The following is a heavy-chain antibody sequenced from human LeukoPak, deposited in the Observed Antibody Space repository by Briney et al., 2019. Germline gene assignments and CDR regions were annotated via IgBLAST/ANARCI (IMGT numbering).Heavy chain of an antibody. V-gene: IGHV3-30*03. CDR3: AQGGSEIYYFYHGMDV. Sequence: GGSLRLSCAASGLSLNSYAIHWVRQAPGKGLERVTAISYDGSNKHYADSVRGRFTISRDNSKNTLYLQMNSLRSDDTAVYYCAQGGSEIYYFYHGMDVWGRGTTVTVSS. D-gene: IGHD3-10*01. CDR1: GLSLNSYA. CDR2: ISYDGSNK. J-gene: IGHJ6*02.